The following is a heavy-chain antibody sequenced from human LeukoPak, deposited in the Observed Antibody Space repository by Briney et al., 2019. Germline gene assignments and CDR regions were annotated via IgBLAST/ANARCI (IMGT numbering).Heavy chain of an antibody. CDR1: GYTFTGYY. CDR2: INPNSGGT. Sequence: GASVKVSCKASGYTFTGYYMHWVRQAPGQGLEWMGWINPNSGGTNYAQKFQGRVTMTRDTSISTAYMELSSLRSDDPAVYYCARRDSSGWYGDYWGQGTLVTVSS. CDR3: ARRDSSGWYGDY. V-gene: IGHV1-2*02. J-gene: IGHJ4*02. D-gene: IGHD6-19*01.